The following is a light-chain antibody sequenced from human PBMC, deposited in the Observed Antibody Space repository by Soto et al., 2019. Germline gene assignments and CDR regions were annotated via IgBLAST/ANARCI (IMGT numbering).Light chain of an antibody. J-gene: IGLJ2*01. CDR2: DVS. CDR3: SSDVCTYGLL. CDR1: SSDVGNYNY. V-gene: IGLV2-11*01. Sequence: QSALTQPRSVSGSPGQSVTISCTGTSSDVGNYNYVSWYRHHPGKAPKVLIYDVSKRPSGVPDRFAGSKSGNTASLTVSGLQAEDDADDYCSSDVCTYGLLFGGEIKLTVL.